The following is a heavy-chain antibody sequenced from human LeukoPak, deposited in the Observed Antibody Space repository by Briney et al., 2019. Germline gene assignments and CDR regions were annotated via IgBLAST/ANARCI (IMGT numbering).Heavy chain of an antibody. Sequence: PGGSLRLSCAASGFTFSSYGMHWVRQAPGKGLEWVAVIWYDGSNKYYADSVKGRFTISRDNSKNTLYLQMNSLRAEDTAVYYCARDLTLTEYDSSGRSAFDIWGQGTMVTVSS. CDR1: GFTFSSYG. V-gene: IGHV3-33*01. CDR3: ARDLTLTEYDSSGRSAFDI. J-gene: IGHJ3*02. D-gene: IGHD3-22*01. CDR2: IWYDGSNK.